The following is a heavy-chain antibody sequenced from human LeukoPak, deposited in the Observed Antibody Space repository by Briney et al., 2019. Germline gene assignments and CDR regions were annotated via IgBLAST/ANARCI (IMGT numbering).Heavy chain of an antibody. D-gene: IGHD2-2*01. CDR1: GYTFTGYY. CDR3: ARESNLYCSSTSCYYYYYYGMDV. J-gene: IGHJ6*02. CDR2: INPNSGGT. Sequence: ASVKVSCKASGYTFTGYYMHWVRQAPGQGLEWMGWINPNSGGTNYAQKLQGRVTMTTDTSTSTAYMELRSLRSDDTAVYYCARESNLYCSSTSCYYYYYYGMDVWGQGTTVTVSS. V-gene: IGHV1-2*02.